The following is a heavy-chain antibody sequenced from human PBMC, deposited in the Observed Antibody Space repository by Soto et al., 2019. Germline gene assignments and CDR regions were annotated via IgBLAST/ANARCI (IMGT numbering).Heavy chain of an antibody. Sequence: QVQLVQSGAEVKKPGSSVKVSCKASGGTFSSYTISWVRQAPGQGLEWMGRIIPILGIANYAQKSQGRVTITADKSTSTAYMRLSSLSSEYTAMYYCARGLDYDMLTGYYNVMAECFQHWGQGTLVTVSS. D-gene: IGHD3-9*01. CDR1: GGTFSSYT. CDR3: ARGLDYDMLTGYYNVMAECFQH. J-gene: IGHJ1*01. V-gene: IGHV1-69*02. CDR2: IIPILGIA.